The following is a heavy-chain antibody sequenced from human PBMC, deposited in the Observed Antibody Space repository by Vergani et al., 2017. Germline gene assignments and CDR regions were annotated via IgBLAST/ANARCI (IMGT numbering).Heavy chain of an antibody. Sequence: QVQLQESGPGLVKPSQTLSLTCTVSGGSISSGDYYWSWIRQPPGKGLEWIGYIHYSGRNSHNPSLKSRVTITLETSKNQFSLKLSSVTAADTAVYYCANKQWVYYYMDVWGKGTTVTVSS. D-gene: IGHD1-26*01. CDR1: GGSISSGDYY. CDR3: ANKQWVYYYMDV. CDR2: IHYSGRN. V-gene: IGHV4-30-4*01. J-gene: IGHJ6*03.